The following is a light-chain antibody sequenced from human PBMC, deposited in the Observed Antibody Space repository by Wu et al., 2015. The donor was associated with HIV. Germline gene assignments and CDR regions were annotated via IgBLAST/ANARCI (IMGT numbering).Light chain of an antibody. CDR3: QQYGSSSYT. CDR2: AAS. CDR1: QSVTNSY. Sequence: EIVLTQFPGTLSLSPGERATLSCRASQSVTNSYLAWYQQKPGQAPRLLIYAASSRATGIPDRFSGSGSGTDFTLTISRLEPEDFAVYYCQQYGSSSYTFGQGTKLEIK. J-gene: IGKJ2*01. V-gene: IGKV3-20*01.